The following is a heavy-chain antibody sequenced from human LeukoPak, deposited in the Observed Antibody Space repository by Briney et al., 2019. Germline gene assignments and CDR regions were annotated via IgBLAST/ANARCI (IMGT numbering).Heavy chain of an antibody. J-gene: IGHJ4*02. D-gene: IGHD1-26*01. V-gene: IGHV3-23*01. CDR1: GFTFSSYA. Sequence: GGSLRLSCAASGFTFSSYAMSWVRQSPGKGLEWVSAISGSGGSTYYADSVKGRFTISRDNSKNTLYLQMNSLRAEDTAVYYCAKGKGATTVFDYWGQGTLVTVSS. CDR3: AKGKGATTVFDY. CDR2: ISGSGGST.